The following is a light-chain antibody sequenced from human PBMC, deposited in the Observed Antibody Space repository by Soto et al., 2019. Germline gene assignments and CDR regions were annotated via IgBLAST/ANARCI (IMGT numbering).Light chain of an antibody. CDR3: QQYNSYSPGFT. CDR1: QSINSW. J-gene: IGKJ4*01. V-gene: IGKV1-5*03. CDR2: KAS. Sequence: DIPMTQSPSTLSASVGDRVTITCRASQSINSWLAWYQQKPGKAPKLLIYKASSLESGVPSRFSGSGSGTEFTLTISSLQPDDFATYYCQQYNSYSPGFTFGGGTKVEIK.